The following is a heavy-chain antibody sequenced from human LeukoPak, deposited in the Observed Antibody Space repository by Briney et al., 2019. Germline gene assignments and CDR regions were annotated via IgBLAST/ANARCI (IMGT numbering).Heavy chain of an antibody. D-gene: IGHD4-17*01. CDR3: ASLDYGDYLGAHDAFDI. CDR1: GFTFSSYG. CDR2: IRYDGSNK. Sequence: GGSLRLSCAASGFTFSSYGMHWVRQAPGKGLEWVAFIRYDGSNKYYADSVKGRFTISRDNSKNTLYLQMNSLRAEDTAVYYCASLDYGDYLGAHDAFDIWGQGTMVTVSS. J-gene: IGHJ3*02. V-gene: IGHV3-30*02.